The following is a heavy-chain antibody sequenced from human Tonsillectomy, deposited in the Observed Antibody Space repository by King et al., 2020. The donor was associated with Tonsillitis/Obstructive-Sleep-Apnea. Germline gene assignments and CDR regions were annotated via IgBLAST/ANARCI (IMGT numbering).Heavy chain of an antibody. CDR1: GFTFSSYA. J-gene: IGHJ3*02. CDR3: AKDEYISDAFDI. CDR2: SSVGGGIS. D-gene: IGHD6-6*01. Sequence: QLVQSGGGLVQPGGSLRLSCVASGFTFSSYAMSWVRQATGKGLECVSASSVGGGISYDPDSVKGRLTISVDNSKNTLYLQMNSLRPEDTSVYYCAKDEYISDAFDIWGQGTMVTVSS. V-gene: IGHV3-23*04.